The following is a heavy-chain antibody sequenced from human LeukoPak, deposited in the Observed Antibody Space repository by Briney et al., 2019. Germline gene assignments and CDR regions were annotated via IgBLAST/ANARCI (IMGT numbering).Heavy chain of an antibody. V-gene: IGHV3-7*03. Sequence: GGSLRLSCAASGFSLSAYWMTWVRQAPGKGLEWVANINGDGSQKNHVDSVKGRFTISRDNAKNSLYLQMNSLTAEDAAVYYCATVYSGSSYYYYYYMDVWGKGTTVTVS. CDR3: ATVYSGSSYYYYYYMDV. D-gene: IGHD1-26*01. CDR2: INGDGSQK. CDR1: GFSLSAYW. J-gene: IGHJ6*03.